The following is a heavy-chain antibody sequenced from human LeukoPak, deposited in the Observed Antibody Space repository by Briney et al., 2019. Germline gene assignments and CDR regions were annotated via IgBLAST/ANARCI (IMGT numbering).Heavy chain of an antibody. D-gene: IGHD6-19*01. CDR3: ARDRPYSSGWYYFDY. V-gene: IGHV3-7*01. CDR1: GFTFSSYW. J-gene: IGHJ4*02. CDR2: IKQDGGEK. Sequence: GGSLRLSCAASGFTFSSYWMSWVRQAPGKGLEWVANIKQDGGEKHYVDSVKGRFTISRDNAKNSLYLQMNSLRAEDTAVYYCARDRPYSSGWYYFDYWGQGTLVTVSS.